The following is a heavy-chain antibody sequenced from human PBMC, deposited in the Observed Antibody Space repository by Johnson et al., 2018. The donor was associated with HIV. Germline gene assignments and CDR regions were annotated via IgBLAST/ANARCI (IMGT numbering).Heavy chain of an antibody. D-gene: IGHD6-6*01. CDR2: ISYDGSNK. CDR1: GFTFSSYA. Sequence: QVQLVESGGELVQPGGSLRLSCAASGFTFSSYAMHWVRQAPGKGLEWVAVISYDGSNKYFADSVTGRFTISRDNSKNTLYLQMKSLRGEDTAVYSCARGRSSSSTAAFDIWGQGTMVTVSS. CDR3: ARGRSSSSTAAFDI. J-gene: IGHJ3*02. V-gene: IGHV3-30*04.